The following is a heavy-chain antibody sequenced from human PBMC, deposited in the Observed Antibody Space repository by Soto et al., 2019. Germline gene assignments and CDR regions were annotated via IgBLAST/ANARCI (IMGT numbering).Heavy chain of an antibody. CDR2: IWYDGSNK. V-gene: IGHV3-33*01. D-gene: IGHD5-18*01. Sequence: QVQLVESGGGVVQPGRSLRLSCAASGFTFSSYGMHWVRQAPGKGLEWVAVIWYDGSNKYYADSVKGRFTISRDNSKNTLYLQMHSLRAEDTAVYYCARGGRIQLWFIYYYYGMDVWGQGTSVTVSS. CDR1: GFTFSSYG. CDR3: ARGGRIQLWFIYYYYGMDV. J-gene: IGHJ6*02.